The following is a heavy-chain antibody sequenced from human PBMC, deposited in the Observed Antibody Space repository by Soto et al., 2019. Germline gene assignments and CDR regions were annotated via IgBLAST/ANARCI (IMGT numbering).Heavy chain of an antibody. D-gene: IGHD3-10*01. CDR1: GGSFSGYY. V-gene: IGHV4-34*01. J-gene: IGHJ3*02. CDR2: INHSGST. Sequence: QVQLQQWGAGLLKPSETLSLTCAVYGGSFSGYYWSWIRQPPGKGLEWIGEINHSGSTNYNPSLKSRVTISVDTSKNQFSLKLSSVTAADTAVYYCASPSLWFGVRGFDAFDIWGQGTMVTVSS. CDR3: ASPSLWFGVRGFDAFDI.